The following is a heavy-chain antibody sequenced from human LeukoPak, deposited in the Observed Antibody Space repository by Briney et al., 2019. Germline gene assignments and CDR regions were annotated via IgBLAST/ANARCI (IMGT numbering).Heavy chain of an antibody. CDR2: IYYSGST. V-gene: IGHV4-39*01. Sequence: SETLSLTCTVSGGSIGSSSYYWGWIRQPPGKGLEWIGSIYYSGSTYYNPSLKSRVAISVDTSKNQFSLKLSSVTAADTAVYYCARSKTGTIYYFDYWGQGTLVTVSS. J-gene: IGHJ4*02. D-gene: IGHD1-7*01. CDR3: ARSKTGTIYYFDY. CDR1: GGSIGSSSYY.